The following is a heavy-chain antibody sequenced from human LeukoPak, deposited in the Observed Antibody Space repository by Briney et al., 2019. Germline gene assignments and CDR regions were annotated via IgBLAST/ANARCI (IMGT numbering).Heavy chain of an antibody. J-gene: IGHJ4*02. CDR3: ARERLDIVVVTAINDY. D-gene: IGHD2-21*02. CDR1: GFTFSSYS. V-gene: IGHV3-21*01. CDR2: ISSSSSYI. Sequence: TGGSLRLSCAASGFTFSSYSMNWVRQAPGKGLEWVSSISSSSSYIYYADSVKGRFTISRDNAKNSLYLQMNSLRAEDTAVYYCARERLDIVVVTAINDYWGQGTLVTVSS.